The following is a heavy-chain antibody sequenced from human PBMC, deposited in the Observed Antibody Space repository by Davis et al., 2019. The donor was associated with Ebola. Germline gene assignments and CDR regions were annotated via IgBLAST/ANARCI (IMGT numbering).Heavy chain of an antibody. CDR1: GGSISSGGYS. J-gene: IGHJ3*02. CDR3: ARAYSGYSSGWEGRGAFDI. D-gene: IGHD6-19*01. V-gene: IGHV4-30-2*01. CDR2: IYHSGST. Sequence: PSETLSLTCAVSGGSISSGGYSWSWIRQPPGKGLEWIGYIYHSGSTYYNPSLKSRVTISVDTSKNQFSLKLSSVTAADTAVYYCARAYSGYSSGWEGRGAFDIWGQGTMVTVSS.